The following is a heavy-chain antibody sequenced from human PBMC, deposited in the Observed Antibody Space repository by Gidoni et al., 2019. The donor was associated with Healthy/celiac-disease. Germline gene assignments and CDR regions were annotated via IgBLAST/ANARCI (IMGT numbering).Heavy chain of an antibody. V-gene: IGHV1-69*01. D-gene: IGHD2-21*02. CDR3: ARALCGGDCSWVYYFDY. J-gene: IGHJ4*02. Sequence: QGLEWMGGIIPIFGTAHYAQKFQGRVTITADVSTSTAYMELSSLRSEDTAVYYCARALCGGDCSWVYYFDYWGQGTLVTVSS. CDR2: IIPIFGTA.